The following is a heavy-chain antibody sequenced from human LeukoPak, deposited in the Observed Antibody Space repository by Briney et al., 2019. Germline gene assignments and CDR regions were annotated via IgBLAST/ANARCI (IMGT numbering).Heavy chain of an antibody. CDR3: AREGGSGSPMDV. CDR2: ISYDGSNK. D-gene: IGHD3-10*01. CDR1: GFTFSSYA. J-gene: IGHJ6*03. Sequence: GGSLRLSCAASGFTFSSYAMHWVRQAPGKGLEWVAVISYDGSNKYYADSVKGRFTISRDNSKNTLYLQMNSLRAEDTAVYYCAREGGSGSPMDVWGKGITVTVSS. V-gene: IGHV3-30*01.